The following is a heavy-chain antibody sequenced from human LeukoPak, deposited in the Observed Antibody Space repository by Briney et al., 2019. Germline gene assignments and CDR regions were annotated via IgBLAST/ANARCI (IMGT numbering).Heavy chain of an antibody. CDR2: IYYSGST. CDR3: ARPDSSGMKHYAFDI. J-gene: IGHJ3*02. Sequence: SETLSLTCTVSGGSISSSSYYWGWIRQPPGKGLEWIGSIYYSGSTYYNPSLKSRVTISVDTSKNQFSLKLSSVTAADTAAYYCARPDSSGMKHYAFDIWGQGTMVTVSS. V-gene: IGHV4-39*01. CDR1: GGSISSSSYY. D-gene: IGHD3-22*01.